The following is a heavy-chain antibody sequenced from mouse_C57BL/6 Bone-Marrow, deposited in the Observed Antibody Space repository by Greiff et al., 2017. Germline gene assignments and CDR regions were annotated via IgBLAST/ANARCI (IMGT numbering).Heavy chain of an antibody. CDR3: ARTGYYGSSYWYFDV. CDR1: GFTFSDYG. Sequence: DVQLVESGGGLVQPGGSLKLSCAASGFTFSDYGMAWVRQAPRKGPEWVAFISNLAYSIYYADTVTGRFTISRENAKNTLYLEMSSLRSEDTAMYYCARTGYYGSSYWYFDVWGTGTTVTVSS. J-gene: IGHJ1*03. CDR2: ISNLAYSI. D-gene: IGHD1-1*01. V-gene: IGHV5-15*01.